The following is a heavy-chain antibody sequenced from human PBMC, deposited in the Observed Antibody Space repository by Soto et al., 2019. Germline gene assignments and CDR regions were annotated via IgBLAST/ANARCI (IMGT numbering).Heavy chain of an antibody. V-gene: IGHV1-69*06. D-gene: IGHD4-17*01. CDR1: GGTFSSYS. CDR2: IIPIFGTA. Sequence: ASVKVSWKASGGTFSSYSMSWVRQAPGQGLEWMGGIIPIFGTANYAQKFQGRVTITADKSTSTAYMELSSLRSEDTAVYYCASLYGGNSGWGQGTLVTVSS. CDR3: ASLYGGNSG. J-gene: IGHJ4*02.